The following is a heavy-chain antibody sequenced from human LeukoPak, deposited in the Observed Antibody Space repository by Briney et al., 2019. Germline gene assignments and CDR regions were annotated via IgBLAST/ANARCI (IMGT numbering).Heavy chain of an antibody. J-gene: IGHJ4*02. CDR1: GFTFSSYA. CDR2: ISYDGSNK. Sequence: PGRSLRLSCAASGFTFSSYAMHWVRQAPGKGLEWVAVISYDGSNKYYADSVKGRFTISRDNSKNTLYLQMNSLGAEDTAVYYCARVGEWLALDYWGQGTLVTVSS. D-gene: IGHD3-16*01. V-gene: IGHV3-30-3*01. CDR3: ARVGEWLALDY.